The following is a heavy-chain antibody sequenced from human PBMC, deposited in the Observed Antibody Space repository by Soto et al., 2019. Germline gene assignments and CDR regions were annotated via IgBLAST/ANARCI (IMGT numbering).Heavy chain of an antibody. CDR1: GFTFSSYS. CDR3: ATGGGQEDFWSRYYYYGMDV. Sequence: GGSLRLSCAASGFTFSSYSMNWVRQAPGKGLEWVSSISSSSSYIYYADSVKGRFTISRDNAKNSLYLQMNSLRAEDTAVYYCATGGGQEDFWSRYYYYGMDVWGQGTTVTVSS. V-gene: IGHV3-21*01. J-gene: IGHJ6*02. CDR2: ISSSSSYI. D-gene: IGHD3-3*01.